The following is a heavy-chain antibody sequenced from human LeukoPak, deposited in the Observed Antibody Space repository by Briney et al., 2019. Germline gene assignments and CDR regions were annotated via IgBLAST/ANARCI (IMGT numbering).Heavy chain of an antibody. J-gene: IGHJ4*02. CDR1: GFTFSSYS. V-gene: IGHV3-48*04. Sequence: GGSLRLSCAASGFTFSSYSMNWVRQAPGKGLEWVSYISSSSSTIYYADSVKGRFTISRDNAKNSLYLQMNSLRAEDTAVYYCARATTRGSHHFDYWGQGTLVTVSS. D-gene: IGHD4-11*01. CDR3: ARATTRGSHHFDY. CDR2: ISSSSSTI.